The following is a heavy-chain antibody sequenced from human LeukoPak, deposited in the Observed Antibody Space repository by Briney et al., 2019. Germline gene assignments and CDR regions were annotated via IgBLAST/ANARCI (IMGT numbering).Heavy chain of an antibody. CDR1: GFTFSDHY. Sequence: PGGSLRLSCEVSGFTFSDHYMSWIRQAPGKRLEWVSAISGGGGSTYYADSVKGRFTISRDSAKNTLYLQMNSLRAEDTAVYYCVKGTYRSGWDFWGQGTLVTVSS. CDR2: ISGGGGST. J-gene: IGHJ4*02. V-gene: IGHV3-23*01. D-gene: IGHD6-19*01. CDR3: VKGTYRSGWDF.